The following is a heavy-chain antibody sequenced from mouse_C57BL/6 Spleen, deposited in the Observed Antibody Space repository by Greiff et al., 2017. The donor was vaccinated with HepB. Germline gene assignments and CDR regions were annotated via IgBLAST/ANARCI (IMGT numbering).Heavy chain of an antibody. CDR1: GYTFTSYW. D-gene: IGHD2-1*01. CDR2: IYPGSGST. J-gene: IGHJ4*01. CDR3: ARAPPIYYGNYYYAMDY. V-gene: IGHV1-55*01. Sequence: QVQLQHPGAELVKPGASVKMSCKASGYTFTSYWITWVKQRPGQGLEWIGDIYPGSGSTNYNEKFKSKATLTVDTSSSTAYMQLSSLTSEDSAVYYCARAPPIYYGNYYYAMDYWGQGTSVTVSS.